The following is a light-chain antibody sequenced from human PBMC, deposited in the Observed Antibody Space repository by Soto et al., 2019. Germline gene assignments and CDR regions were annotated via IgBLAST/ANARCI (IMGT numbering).Light chain of an antibody. J-gene: IGKJ5*01. CDR1: GSVRTD. CDR2: GAS. V-gene: IGKV3-15*01. Sequence: EIVVTQSPDTLSPSPGQRATLSRRASGSVRTDLAWYQQKPGQAPRLLIYGASTRAAGVPVRFSGSGSGSEFTLTIDTLQSEDFAVYYCQQYHNWLPITFGQGTRLEIK. CDR3: QQYHNWLPIT.